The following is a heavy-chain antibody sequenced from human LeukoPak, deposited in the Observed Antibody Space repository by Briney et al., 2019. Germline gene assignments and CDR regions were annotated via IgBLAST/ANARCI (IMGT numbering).Heavy chain of an antibody. CDR3: AKRRTSWPYDAFDI. V-gene: IGHV3-30*02. J-gene: IGHJ3*02. CDR1: GFTFSRSG. Sequence: GGSLRLSCEASGFTFSRSGMNWVRQAPGKGLEWVAIIRFDGSHEDYADSVKGRFTISRDNSKNTLYLQMNSLRAEDTAVYYCAKRRTSWPYDAFDIWGQGTMVTVSS. D-gene: IGHD6-13*01. CDR2: IRFDGSHE.